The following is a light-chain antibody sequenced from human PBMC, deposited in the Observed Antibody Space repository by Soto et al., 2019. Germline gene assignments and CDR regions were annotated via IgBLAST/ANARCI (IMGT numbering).Light chain of an antibody. CDR3: QQYGSSPLT. CDR2: GAS. J-gene: IGKJ1*01. CDR1: QSVSSSY. Sequence: EIALTQSPGTLSLSPGEIATLSCRASQSVSSSYLAWYQQKPGQAPRLLIYGASSRATGIPDRFSGSGSGTDFTLTISRLEPEDFAVYYCQQYGSSPLTFGQGTQVEI. V-gene: IGKV3-20*01.